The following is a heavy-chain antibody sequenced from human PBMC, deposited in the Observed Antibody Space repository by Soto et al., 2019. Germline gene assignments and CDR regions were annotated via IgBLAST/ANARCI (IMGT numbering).Heavy chain of an antibody. Sequence: PGESLKISCKGSGYSFTSYWIGWVRQMPGKGLEWMGIIYPGDSDTRYSPSFQGQVTISADKSISTAYLQWSSLKASDTAMYYCARHQSQFVSLQTNWFDPWGQGTLVTVSS. CDR3: ARHQSQFVSLQTNWFDP. CDR2: IYPGDSDT. V-gene: IGHV5-51*01. J-gene: IGHJ5*02. D-gene: IGHD1-1*01. CDR1: GYSFTSYW.